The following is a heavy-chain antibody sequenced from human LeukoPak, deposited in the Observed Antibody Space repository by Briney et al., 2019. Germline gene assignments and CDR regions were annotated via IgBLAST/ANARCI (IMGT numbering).Heavy chain of an antibody. CDR3: AREVGKRSSYYYYYYMDV. V-gene: IGHV3-21*01. D-gene: IGHD7-27*01. CDR2: ISSSSSYI. J-gene: IGHJ6*03. CDR1: GFTFSSYS. Sequence: GGSLRLSCAASGFTFSSYSMNWVRQAPGKGLGWVSSISSSSSYIYYADSVKGRFTISRDNAKNSLYLQMNSLRAEDTAVYYCAREVGKRSSYYYYYYMDVWGKGTTVTISS.